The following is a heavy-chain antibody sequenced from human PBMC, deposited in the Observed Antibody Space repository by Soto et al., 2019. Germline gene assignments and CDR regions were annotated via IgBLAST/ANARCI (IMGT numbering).Heavy chain of an antibody. V-gene: IGHV4-59*01. D-gene: IGHD1-26*01. CDR3: ARGERKVNWRPYFDT. J-gene: IGHJ5*02. Sequence: SETLSLTCTVSGDSLSLYYWSWIRLSPGKGLEWIGYIYSTGSSNQNPSLRDRVAVSADASKNQFYLTLSSMTAADTAVYYCARGERKVNWRPYFDTWGQG. CDR2: IYSTGSS. CDR1: GDSLSLYY.